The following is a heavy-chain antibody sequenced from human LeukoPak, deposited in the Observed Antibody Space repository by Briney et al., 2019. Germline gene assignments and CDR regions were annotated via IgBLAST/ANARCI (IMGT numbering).Heavy chain of an antibody. J-gene: IGHJ4*02. V-gene: IGHV3-74*01. CDR2: INSDGRST. CDR1: GFTFSSYW. CDR3: ARAGELLYFDWLSY. D-gene: IGHD3-9*01. Sequence: GGTLRLSCAASGFTFSSYWMHWVRQAPGKGLVWVSHINSDGRSTIYADSVKGRFTISRDNAKNTLYLQMNTLRAEDTAVYYCARAGELLYFDWLSYWGQGTLVTVSS.